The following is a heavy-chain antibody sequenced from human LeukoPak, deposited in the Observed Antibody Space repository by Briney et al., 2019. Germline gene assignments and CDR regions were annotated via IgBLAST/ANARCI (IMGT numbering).Heavy chain of an antibody. CDR3: ARDRGIFTRYYYAMDV. CDR1: GITFSSAE. V-gene: IGHV3-48*03. CDR2: ISSSGTTI. D-gene: IGHD2-15*01. Sequence: GGSLRLSCVASGITFSSAEMNWVRQAPGKGLEWISYISSSGTTIHYADSVKGRFTVSRDNGEHSLYLQMSSLRGEDTAVYYCARDRGIFTRYYYAMDVWGQGTTVTVSS. J-gene: IGHJ6*02.